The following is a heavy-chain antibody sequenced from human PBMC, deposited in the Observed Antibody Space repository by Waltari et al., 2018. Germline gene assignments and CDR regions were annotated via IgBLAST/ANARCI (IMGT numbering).Heavy chain of an antibody. CDR1: GGSISSYY. V-gene: IGHV4-59*01. CDR3: ARMGDTTVTPIDY. D-gene: IGHD4-17*01. CDR2: SYYSGST. Sequence: QVQLQESGPGLVKPSETLSLTCTVPGGSISSYYWSWIRQPPGKGLEWIGYSYYSGSTNYNPSLKSRVTISVDTSKNQFSLKLSSVTAADTAVYYCARMGDTTVTPIDYWGQGTLVTVSS. J-gene: IGHJ4*02.